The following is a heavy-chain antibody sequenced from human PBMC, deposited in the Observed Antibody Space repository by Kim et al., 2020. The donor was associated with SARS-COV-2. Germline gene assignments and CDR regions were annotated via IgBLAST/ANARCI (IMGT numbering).Heavy chain of an antibody. V-gene: IGHV3-23*01. J-gene: IGHJ6*02. CDR2: GGRT. Sequence: GGRTYYADTVKGRFTISRDNSKNTLYLQMNSLRAEDTAVYYCAKLYGMDVWGQGTTVTVSS. CDR3: AKLYGMDV.